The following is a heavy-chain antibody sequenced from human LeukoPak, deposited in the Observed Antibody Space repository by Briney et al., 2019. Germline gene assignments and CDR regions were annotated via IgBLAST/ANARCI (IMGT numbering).Heavy chain of an antibody. CDR3: ARRAKFRYWAFDI. D-gene: IGHD3-9*01. Sequence: SETLSLTCTVYGGSLSGYHWSWIRQPPGKGLEWIGYIYYSGSTNYNPSLKSRVTISVDTSKNQFSLKLSSVTAADTAVYYCARRAKFRYWAFDIWGQGTVVTVSS. V-gene: IGHV4-59*08. CDR1: GGSLSGYH. CDR2: IYYSGST. J-gene: IGHJ3*02.